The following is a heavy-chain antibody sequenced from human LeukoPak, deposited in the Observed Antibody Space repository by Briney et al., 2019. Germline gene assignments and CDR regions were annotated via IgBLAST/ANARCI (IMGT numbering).Heavy chain of an antibody. CDR3: ARDGCRVDAAAHAFDI. D-gene: IGHD5-18*01. V-gene: IGHV4-34*01. CDR2: INHSGIT. CDR1: GESFTGYY. Sequence: SETLCLSCAVSGESFTGYYRSWVRQPPGKGLEWIGGINHSGITNYNPTLKSRVTISVDTSKNQFSLKLSSVTAADTAVYYCARDGCRVDAAAHAFDIWGQGTMVTVSS. J-gene: IGHJ3*02.